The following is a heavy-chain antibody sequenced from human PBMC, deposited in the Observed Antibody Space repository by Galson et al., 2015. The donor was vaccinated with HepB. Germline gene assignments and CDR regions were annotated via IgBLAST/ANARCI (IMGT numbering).Heavy chain of an antibody. D-gene: IGHD2-2*01. V-gene: IGHV1-69*13. Sequence: SVKVSCKASGGTFSSYAISWVRQAPGQGLEWMGGIIPIFGTANYAQKFQGRVTITADESTSTAYMELSSLRSEDTAVYYCARDTPRAYQPAIVHYYYYMDVWGKGTTVTVSS. J-gene: IGHJ6*03. CDR3: ARDTPRAYQPAIVHYYYYMDV. CDR1: GGTFSSYA. CDR2: IIPIFGTA.